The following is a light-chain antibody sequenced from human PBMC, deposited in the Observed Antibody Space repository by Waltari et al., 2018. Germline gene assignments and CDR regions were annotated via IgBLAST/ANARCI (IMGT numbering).Light chain of an antibody. CDR1: DIGSKR. CDR3: QVWDSSTSEVV. J-gene: IGLJ2*01. V-gene: IGLV3-21*03. Sequence: SYVLIQPPSVSLAPGKTARITCGGNDIGSKRVHWYQQKPGQAPLLVGPDDSDRPSVIPERCSGSNSGNTATLTVYRVEAGDEADYYCQVWDSSTSEVVFGGGTKLTVL. CDR2: DDS.